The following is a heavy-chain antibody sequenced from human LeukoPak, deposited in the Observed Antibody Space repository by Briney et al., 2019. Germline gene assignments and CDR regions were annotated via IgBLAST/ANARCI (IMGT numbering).Heavy chain of an antibody. CDR3: ARVTHPELSTWFDP. V-gene: IGHV1-69*13. D-gene: IGHD1-26*01. Sequence: SVKVSCKASGGTFNNYAINWVRQAPGQGLEWMGGIIPIFGSSNYAQKFQGRVTITADESTTTAYMELSSLRSEDTAVYYCARVTHPELSTWFDPWGQGTLVTVSS. CDR1: GGTFNNYA. CDR2: IIPIFGSS. J-gene: IGHJ5*02.